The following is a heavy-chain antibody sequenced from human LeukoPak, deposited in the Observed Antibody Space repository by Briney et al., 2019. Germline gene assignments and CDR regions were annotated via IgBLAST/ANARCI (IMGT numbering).Heavy chain of an antibody. J-gene: IGHJ3*02. V-gene: IGHV1-69*05. Sequence: SVKVSCKASGYTFTSYGISWVRQAPGQGLEWMGRIIPIFGTANYAQKFQGRVTITTDESTSTAYMELSSLRSEDTAVYYCARATTLYYYDSSGIDAFDIWGQGTMVTVSS. CDR1: GYTFTSYG. CDR3: ARATTLYYYDSSGIDAFDI. D-gene: IGHD3-22*01. CDR2: IIPIFGTA.